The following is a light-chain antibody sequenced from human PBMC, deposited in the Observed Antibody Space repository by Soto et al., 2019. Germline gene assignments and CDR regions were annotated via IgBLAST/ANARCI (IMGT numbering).Light chain of an antibody. CDR2: DAS. Sequence: EIVLTQSPATLSLSPGERATLSCRASQSISRYLAWYQQKPGQAPRLLIYDASNRAAGIPARFSGSGSGTDFTLTISSLEPEDFAVYYCPQRSNLFGPGTKVDIK. V-gene: IGKV3-11*01. CDR3: PQRSNL. CDR1: QSISRY. J-gene: IGKJ3*01.